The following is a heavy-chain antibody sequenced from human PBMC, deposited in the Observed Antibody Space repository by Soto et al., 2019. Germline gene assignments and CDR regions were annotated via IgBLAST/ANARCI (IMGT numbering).Heavy chain of an antibody. CDR1: GYTFTGYS. CDR2: INPNSGGT. CDR3: ARGFHIVGARRTLDAFVI. V-gene: IGHV1-2*02. Sequence: QVQLVQSGAEVKKPGASVKVSCKASGYTFTGYSMHWVRQAPGQGLEWMGWINPNSGGTNYAQKFQGSVNMTRDTSIRSAYLELSRLRSNDTALYYWARGFHIVGARRTLDAFVICGQVTMVTVSS. J-gene: IGHJ3*02. D-gene: IGHD1-26*01.